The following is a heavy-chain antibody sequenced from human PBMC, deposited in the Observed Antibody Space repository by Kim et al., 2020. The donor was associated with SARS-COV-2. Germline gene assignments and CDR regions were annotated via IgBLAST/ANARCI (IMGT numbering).Heavy chain of an antibody. J-gene: IGHJ3*02. CDR2: INPSGGST. D-gene: IGHD2-21*02. CDR3: ARGAVDIMVVTATRGDAFDI. Sequence: ASVKVSCKASGYTFTTFYMHWVRQAPGQGLEYMGIINPSGGSTVYAQKFQGRVTMTRDTSTSTVYMELSSLRSEDTAVYYCARGAVDIMVVTATRGDAFDIWGQGTMVTVSS. CDR1: GYTFTTFY. V-gene: IGHV1-46*01.